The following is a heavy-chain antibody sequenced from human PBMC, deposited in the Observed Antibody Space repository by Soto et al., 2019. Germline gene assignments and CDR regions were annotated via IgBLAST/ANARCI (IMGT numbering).Heavy chain of an antibody. V-gene: IGHV3-49*04. J-gene: IGHJ6*02. CDR3: TTFGLYYYYGMDI. Sequence: PGGSLRLSCTASGFTFGDYAMSWVRQAPGKGLEWVGFIRSKAYGGTTEYAASVKGRFTISRDDSKSIAYLQMNSLKTEDTAVYYCTTFGLYYYYGMDIWGQGXTVTVYS. D-gene: IGHD3-10*01. CDR2: IRSKAYGGTT. CDR1: GFTFGDYA.